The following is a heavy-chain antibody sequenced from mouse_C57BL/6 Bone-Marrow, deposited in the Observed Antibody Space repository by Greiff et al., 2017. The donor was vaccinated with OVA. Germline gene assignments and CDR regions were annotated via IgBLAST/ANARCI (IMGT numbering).Heavy chain of an antibody. J-gene: IGHJ2*01. Sequence: QVQLQQSGAELVRPGASVTLSCKASGYTFTDYEMHWVKQTPVHGLEWIGAIDPETGGTAYNQKFKGKAILTADKSSSTAYMELRSLTSEDSAVYYCTRGYGSSYGYWGQGTPLTVSS. CDR1: GYTFTDYE. V-gene: IGHV1-15*01. CDR2: IDPETGGT. D-gene: IGHD1-1*01. CDR3: TRGYGSSYGY.